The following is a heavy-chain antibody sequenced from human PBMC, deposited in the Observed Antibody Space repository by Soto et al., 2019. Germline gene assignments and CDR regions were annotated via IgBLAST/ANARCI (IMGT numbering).Heavy chain of an antibody. CDR3: TTGSQNIYCRGGSCYCDY. J-gene: IGHJ4*02. Sequence: EVQLVESGGGLVKPGGSLRLSCEVSGFTFSDAWMNWVRQAPGKGLEWVGRIKSKTDALITDYSAPMKGRFTISRDDSKNTLFLQMNSLKTEDTAMYFCTTGSQNIYCRGGSCYCDYWGRGALVTVSS. V-gene: IGHV3-15*01. D-gene: IGHD2-15*01. CDR2: IKSKTDALIT. CDR1: GFTFSDAW.